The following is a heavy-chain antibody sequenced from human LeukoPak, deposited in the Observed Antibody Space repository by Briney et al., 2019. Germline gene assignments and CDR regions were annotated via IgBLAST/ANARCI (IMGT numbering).Heavy chain of an antibody. D-gene: IGHD1-20*01. J-gene: IGHJ4*02. CDR3: TRRVAITGTPKAYFDY. CDR1: GASISSYY. Sequence: SETLSLTCTVSGASISSYYWSWIRQPPGKGLEWIGNVYYSTNTYYNPSLESRVTISLDTSKNQFSLRLNSVTTADTAVYFCTRRVAITGTPKAYFDYWGQGILVTVSS. V-gene: IGHV4-59*08. CDR2: VYYSTNT.